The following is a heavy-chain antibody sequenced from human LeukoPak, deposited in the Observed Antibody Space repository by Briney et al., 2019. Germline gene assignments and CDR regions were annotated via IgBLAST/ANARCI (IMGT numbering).Heavy chain of an antibody. CDR2: IKEDGSER. D-gene: IGHD3-10*01. CDR1: AFIFSGHW. Sequence: GGSLRLSCEGSAFIFSGHWMNWVRQTPGKGLEWVASIKEDGSERQYVDSVKGRFSISRDNTKGSLFLQLNSLRAEDTAVYYCASIDPYYGSGRDWGQGTLVTVSS. J-gene: IGHJ4*02. V-gene: IGHV3-7*03. CDR3: ASIDPYYGSGRD.